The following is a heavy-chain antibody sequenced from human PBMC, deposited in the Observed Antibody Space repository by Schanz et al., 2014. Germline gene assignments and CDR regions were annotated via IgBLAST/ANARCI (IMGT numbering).Heavy chain of an antibody. CDR1: GYAFTGFY. D-gene: IGHD3-10*01. J-gene: IGHJ4*02. Sequence: QVQLVQSGAEVKKPGASVKVSCKASGYAFTGFYLHWVRQAPGQGLEWMGRINPNYGGTTNAQKFQDRVTMTRDTSINSAYVELSRLTSDDTAVYYCARGWGGDSGSVTYYEYYFDYWGQGTLVTVSS. CDR3: ARGWGGDSGSVTYYEYYFDY. CDR2: INPNYGGT. V-gene: IGHV1-2*06.